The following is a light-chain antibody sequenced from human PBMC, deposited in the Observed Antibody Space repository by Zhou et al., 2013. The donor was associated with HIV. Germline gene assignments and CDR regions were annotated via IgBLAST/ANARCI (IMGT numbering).Light chain of an antibody. V-gene: IGKV3-20*01. CDR1: QSVSSSY. CDR3: QQYNHWPPLT. CDR2: AAS. Sequence: EIVLTQSPVTLSLSPGERATLSCRASQSVSSSYLAWYQQKPGQAPRLLIYAASSRATGIPDRFSGSASGTEFTLTISSLQPEDLAVYYCQQYNHWPPLTFGGGTKVEIK. J-gene: IGKJ4*01.